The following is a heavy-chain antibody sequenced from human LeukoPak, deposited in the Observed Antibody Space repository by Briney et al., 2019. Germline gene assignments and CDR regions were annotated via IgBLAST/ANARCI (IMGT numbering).Heavy chain of an antibody. CDR1: GLTFSNYG. V-gene: IGHV3-30*02. Sequence: GGSLRLSCAASGLTFSNYGMHWVRQAPGKGLEWVAFIQYDGSNKYYADSVKGRFTISRDDSKNTLYLQMNSLRAGDTAVYYCAKDYDFWSGYPTSTLVYWGQGTLVTVSS. D-gene: IGHD3-3*01. CDR3: AKDYDFWSGYPTSTLVY. CDR2: IQYDGSNK. J-gene: IGHJ4*02.